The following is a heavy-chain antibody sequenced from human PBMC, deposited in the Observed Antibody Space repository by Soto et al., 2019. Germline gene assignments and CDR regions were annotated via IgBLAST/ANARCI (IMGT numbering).Heavy chain of an antibody. CDR1: GFIFTYHY. CDR3: ARLMGTSFDL. V-gene: IGHV3-72*01. Sequence: GSLSLSCAASGFIFTYHYMDWVLQAPGKGLEWVARARNKVNGYTTAYAASVEGRFTISRDDSRNSLFLQMNSLKTEDTAVYFCARLMGTSFDLWGQGNLVTVSS. D-gene: IGHD2-8*01. J-gene: IGHJ5*02. CDR2: ARNKVNGYTT.